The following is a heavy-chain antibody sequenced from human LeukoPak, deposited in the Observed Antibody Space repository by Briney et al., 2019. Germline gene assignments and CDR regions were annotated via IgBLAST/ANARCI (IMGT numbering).Heavy chain of an antibody. J-gene: IGHJ4*02. CDR3: ARARESDYYDSSGYYENYFDY. Sequence: PGGSLRLSCAASGFIFSSYAMSWVRQAPGKGLEWVSASSGSGGSTYYADSVKGRFTISRDNAKNSLYLQMNSLRAEDTAVYYCARARESDYYDSSGYYENYFDYWGQGTLVTVSS. CDR1: GFIFSSYA. V-gene: IGHV3-23*01. D-gene: IGHD3-22*01. CDR2: SSGSGGST.